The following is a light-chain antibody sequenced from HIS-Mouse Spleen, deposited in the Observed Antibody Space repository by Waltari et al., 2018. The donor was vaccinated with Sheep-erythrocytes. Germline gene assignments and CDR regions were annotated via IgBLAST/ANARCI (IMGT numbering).Light chain of an antibody. J-gene: IGLJ3*02. CDR1: SSDVGSYNL. CDR3: CSYAGSSTPWV. Sequence: QSALTQPASVSGSPGQSITISCTGTSSDVGSYNLVSWYQQHPGNAPKLMIYEGSKRPSGVANRFSGSKSGNTDSLTISGLQAEDEADYYCCSYAGSSTPWVFGGGTKLTVL. CDR2: EGS. V-gene: IGLV2-23*01.